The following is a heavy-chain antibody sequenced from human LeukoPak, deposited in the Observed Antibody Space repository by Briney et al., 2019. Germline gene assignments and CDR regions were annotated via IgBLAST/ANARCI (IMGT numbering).Heavy chain of an antibody. J-gene: IGHJ4*02. Sequence: SETLSLSCAVYGGSFSSYYWGWIRQPPGKGLEWIGSIYYSGSTYYNPSLKSRVTISVDTSKNQFSLKLSSVTAADTAVYYCARDTGIAVADYWGQGTLVTVSS. D-gene: IGHD6-19*01. CDR1: GGSFSSYY. V-gene: IGHV4-39*07. CDR3: ARDTGIAVADY. CDR2: IYYSGST.